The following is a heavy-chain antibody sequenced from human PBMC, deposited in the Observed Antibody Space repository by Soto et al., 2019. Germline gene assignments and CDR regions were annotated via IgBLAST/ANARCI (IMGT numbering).Heavy chain of an antibody. Sequence: EVQLLESGGGLVQPGGSLRLSCSASGFSFTNYVMSWVRQAPGKGLEWLSTISATADNTFYADSVKGRFTISRDNSKNTLYQQMNSLRAEDVAVYYCARRAITGSTKWGAFDIWGQGTMVTVSS. J-gene: IGHJ3*02. CDR3: ARRAITGSTKWGAFDI. CDR1: GFSFTNYV. V-gene: IGHV3-23*01. D-gene: IGHD1-7*01. CDR2: ISATADNT.